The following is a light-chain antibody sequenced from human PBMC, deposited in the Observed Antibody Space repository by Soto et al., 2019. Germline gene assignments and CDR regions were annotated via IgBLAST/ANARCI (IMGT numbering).Light chain of an antibody. CDR1: SSNIGPGFD. CDR3: QSDDSGLRGSV. Sequence: QSLLTQPPSVSGAPGQTVTISCAGSSSNIGPGFDVHWYQQVSGAAPKLLIYGNSNRPSGVPDRFSGSRSGTSASLAITGLQPEDEADYFCQSDDSGLRGSVFGPGTKVT. J-gene: IGLJ1*01. CDR2: GNS. V-gene: IGLV1-40*01.